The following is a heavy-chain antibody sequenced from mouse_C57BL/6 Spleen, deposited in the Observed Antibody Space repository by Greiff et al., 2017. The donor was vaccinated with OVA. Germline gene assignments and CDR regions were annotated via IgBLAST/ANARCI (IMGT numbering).Heavy chain of an antibody. V-gene: IGHV1-54*01. Sequence: QVQLQQSGAELVRPGTSVKVSCKASGYAFTNYLIEWVKQRPGQGLEWIGVINPGSGGTNYNEKFKGKATLTADKSSSTAYMQLSSLTSEDSAVYVCARLYDYDRGAYWGQGTLVTVSA. CDR1: GYAFTNYL. CDR3: ARLYDYDRGAY. D-gene: IGHD2-4*01. CDR2: INPGSGGT. J-gene: IGHJ3*01.